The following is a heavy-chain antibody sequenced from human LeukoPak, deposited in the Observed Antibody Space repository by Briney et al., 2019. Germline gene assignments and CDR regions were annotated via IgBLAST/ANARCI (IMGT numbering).Heavy chain of an antibody. CDR1: GFTFSSYA. CDR2: ISSSSSYI. J-gene: IGHJ4*02. D-gene: IGHD3-22*01. CDR3: ARDSSGYSYDSSGYVI. V-gene: IGHV3-21*01. Sequence: GGSLRLSCAASGFTFSSYAMSWVRQAPGKGLEWVSSISSSSSYIYYADSVKGRFTISRDNAKNSLYLQMNSLRAEDTAVYYCARDSSGYSYDSSGYVIWGQGTLVTVSS.